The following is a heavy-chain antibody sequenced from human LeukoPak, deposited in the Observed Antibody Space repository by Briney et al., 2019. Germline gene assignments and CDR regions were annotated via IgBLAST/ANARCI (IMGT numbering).Heavy chain of an antibody. CDR3: ARDSYPYYDSSGYYYGGLGY. J-gene: IGHJ4*02. Sequence: VGSLRLSCAASGFTFSSYWMSWVRQAPGKGLEWVANIKQDGSEKYYVDSVKGRFTISRDNAKNSLYLQMNSLRAEDTAVYYCARDSYPYYDSSGYYYGGLGYGGQGTLVTVSS. D-gene: IGHD3-22*01. V-gene: IGHV3-7*01. CDR2: IKQDGSEK. CDR1: GFTFSSYW.